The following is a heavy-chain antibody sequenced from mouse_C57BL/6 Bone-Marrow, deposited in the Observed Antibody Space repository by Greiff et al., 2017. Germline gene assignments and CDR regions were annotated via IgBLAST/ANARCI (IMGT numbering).Heavy chain of an antibody. V-gene: IGHV1-80*01. CDR1: GYAFSSYW. Sequence: QVQLQQSGAELVKPGASVKISCKASGYAFSSYWMNWVKQRPGKGLEWIGQIYPGDGDTNYNGKFKGQATLTADKSSSTAYMQLSSLTSEDSAVXFCARRDYGSRVLAYWGQGTLVTVSA. D-gene: IGHD1-1*01. J-gene: IGHJ3*01. CDR2: IYPGDGDT. CDR3: ARRDYGSRVLAY.